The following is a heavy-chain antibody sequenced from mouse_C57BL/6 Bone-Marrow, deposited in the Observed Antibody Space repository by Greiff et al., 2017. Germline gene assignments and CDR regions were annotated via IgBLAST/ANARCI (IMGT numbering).Heavy chain of an antibody. CDR1: GYSITSGYY. CDR2: ISYDGSN. D-gene: IGHD1-1*01. J-gene: IGHJ2*01. CDR3: ARGGTTVVATDY. V-gene: IGHV3-6*01. Sequence: EVKLVESGPGLVKPSQSLSLTCSVTGYSITSGYYWNWIRQFPGNKLEWMGYISYDGSNNSNPSLKNRISITRDTSKNQFFLKLNSVTTEDTATYYCARGGTTVVATDYWGQGTTLTVSS.